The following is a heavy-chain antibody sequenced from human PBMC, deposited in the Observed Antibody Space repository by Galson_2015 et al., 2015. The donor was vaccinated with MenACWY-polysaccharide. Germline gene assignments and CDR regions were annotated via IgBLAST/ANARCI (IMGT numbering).Heavy chain of an antibody. CDR3: ASTSPNSF. J-gene: IGHJ4*02. D-gene: IGHD2-21*01. Sequence: SLRLACAASGFSFSGHGVHWVRHAPGKGLEWVALIWYDGSKKNYAESVKGRFAISKDNSKSTLYLQMSSLKTEDTAVYYCASTSPNSFWGQGTRVIVSS. CDR1: GFSFSGHG. V-gene: IGHV3-33*01. CDR2: IWYDGSKK.